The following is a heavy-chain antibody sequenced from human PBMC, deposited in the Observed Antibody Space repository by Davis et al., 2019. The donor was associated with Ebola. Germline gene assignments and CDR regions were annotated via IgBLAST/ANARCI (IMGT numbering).Heavy chain of an antibody. CDR2: ISAGGTAP. J-gene: IGHJ4*02. CDR1: DFTFSSYG. Sequence: GESLNISCAASDFTFSSYGMTWVRQAPGKGLEWVSSISAGGTAPYYADSVKGRFTISRHNSKNTLSLQMDSLRADDTAVYYCAKSFLITGSHMSEFRGVDYWGQGTVVTVSS. V-gene: IGHV3-23*01. CDR3: AKSFLITGSHMSEFRGVDY. D-gene: IGHD2-8*02.